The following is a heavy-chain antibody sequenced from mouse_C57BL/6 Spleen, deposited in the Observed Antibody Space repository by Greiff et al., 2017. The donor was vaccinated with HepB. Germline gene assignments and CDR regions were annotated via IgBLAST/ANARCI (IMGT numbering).Heavy chain of an antibody. J-gene: IGHJ4*01. CDR2: INPSNGGT. CDR3: ARSYYYYGSSYDAMDY. Sequence: QVQLQQPGTELVKPGASVKLSCKASGYTFTSYWMHWVKQRPGQGLEWIGNINPSNGGTNYNEKFKSKATLTVDKSSSTAYMQLSSLTSEDSAVYYGARSYYYYGSSYDAMDYWGQGTSVTVSS. CDR1: GYTFTSYW. V-gene: IGHV1-53*01. D-gene: IGHD1-1*01.